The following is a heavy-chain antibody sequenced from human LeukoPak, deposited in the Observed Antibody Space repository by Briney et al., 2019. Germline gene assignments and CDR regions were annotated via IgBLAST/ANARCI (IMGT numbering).Heavy chain of an antibody. CDR3: ARDLVGATGDAFDI. J-gene: IGHJ3*02. Sequence: GSSVKVSCKASGGTFSSYAISWVRQAPGQGLEWMGGIIPIFGTANYAQKFQGRVTITADESTSIAYMELSSLRSEDTAVYYCARDLVGATGDAFDIWGQGTMVTVSS. CDR2: IIPIFGTA. CDR1: GGTFSSYA. V-gene: IGHV1-69*01. D-gene: IGHD1-26*01.